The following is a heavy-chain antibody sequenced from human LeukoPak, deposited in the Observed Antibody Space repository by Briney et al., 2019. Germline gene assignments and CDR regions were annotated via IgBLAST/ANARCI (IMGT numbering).Heavy chain of an antibody. D-gene: IGHD3-10*01. CDR2: ISYDGSNK. J-gene: IGHJ4*02. Sequence: SGGSLRLSCAASGFTFSSYGMHWVRQAPGKGLEWVAVISYDGSNKYYADSVKGRFTISRDNSKNTLYLQMNSLRAEDTAVYYCAKDWKVTSGIFDYWGQGTLVTVSS. V-gene: IGHV3-30*18. CDR3: AKDWKVTSGIFDY. CDR1: GFTFSSYG.